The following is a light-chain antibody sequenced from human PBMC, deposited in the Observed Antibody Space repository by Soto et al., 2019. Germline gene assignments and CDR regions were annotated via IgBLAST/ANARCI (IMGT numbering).Light chain of an antibody. V-gene: IGKV3-20*01. CDR2: GAS. Sequence: EIVLTQSPGTLSLSPGERATLSCRASQSVSSSYLAWYQQKPGQAPRLLIYGASSRATGIPDRFSGSGSGTDFTLTISRLEPEDFAVYYCKQYGSSPSWTFGKGTKV. CDR3: KQYGSSPSWT. CDR1: QSVSSSY. J-gene: IGKJ1*01.